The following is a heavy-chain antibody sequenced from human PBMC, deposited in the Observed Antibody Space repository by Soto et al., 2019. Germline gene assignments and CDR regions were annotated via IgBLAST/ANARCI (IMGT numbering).Heavy chain of an antibody. CDR2: ISCTGNTI. Sequence: GGSLRLSCAASGFTFSSYEMNWVRQAPGKGLEWVSYISCTGNTIYYADSVKGRFTISRDNAKNSLYLHMTSLRAEDTAVYFCARAPYGDYFDYWGQGTLVTVSS. J-gene: IGHJ4*02. CDR1: GFTFSSYE. D-gene: IGHD4-17*01. V-gene: IGHV3-48*03. CDR3: ARAPYGDYFDY.